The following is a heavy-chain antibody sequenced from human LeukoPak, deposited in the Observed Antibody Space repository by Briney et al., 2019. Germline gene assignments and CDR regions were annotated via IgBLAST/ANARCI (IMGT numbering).Heavy chain of an antibody. CDR1: GGTFSSYA. Sequence: GASVKVFCKASGGTFSSYAISWVRQAPGQGLEWMGGIIPIFGTANYAQKFQGRVTITADKSTSTAYMELSSLRSEDTAVYYCANVGYYYGSGSYLDFNWFDPWGQGTLVTVSS. CDR3: ANVGYYYGSGSYLDFNWFDP. CDR2: IIPIFGTA. V-gene: IGHV1-69*06. J-gene: IGHJ5*02. D-gene: IGHD3-10*01.